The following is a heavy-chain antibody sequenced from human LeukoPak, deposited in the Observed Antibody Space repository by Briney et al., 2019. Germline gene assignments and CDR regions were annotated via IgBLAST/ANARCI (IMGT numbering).Heavy chain of an antibody. V-gene: IGHV1-69*04. J-gene: IGHJ6*02. D-gene: IGHD2-15*01. CDR1: GGTFSSYA. CDR3: ARAPLRCSGGSCYTYGMDV. Sequence: AASVKVSCKASGGTFSSYAISWVRQAPGQGVEWMGRIIPILGIANYAQKFQGRVTITADKSTSTAYMELSSLRSEDTAVYYCARAPLRCSGGSCYTYGMDVWGQGTTVTVSS. CDR2: IIPILGIA.